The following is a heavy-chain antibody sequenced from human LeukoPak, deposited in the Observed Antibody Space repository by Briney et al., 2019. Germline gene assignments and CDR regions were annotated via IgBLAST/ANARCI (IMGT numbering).Heavy chain of an antibody. V-gene: IGHV3-21*01. Sequence: GGSLRLSCVASGFTFSSHSMTWVRQAPGKGLEWISSITSSSRYIYYADSVKGRFTISRDNAKNTLYLQMNSLRAEDTAVYYCARGGAYSTSAVDYWGQGTLVTVSS. D-gene: IGHD6-6*01. CDR1: GFTFSSHS. J-gene: IGHJ4*02. CDR2: ITSSSRYI. CDR3: ARGGAYSTSAVDY.